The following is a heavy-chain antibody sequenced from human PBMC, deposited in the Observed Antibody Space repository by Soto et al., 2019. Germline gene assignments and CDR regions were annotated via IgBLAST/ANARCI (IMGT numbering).Heavy chain of an antibody. CDR3: ARMIAAAGTGGDY. D-gene: IGHD6-13*01. Sequence: QVQLQQWGAGLLKPSETLSLTCAVYGGSFSGYYWCWLRQPPGKGLEWIGEINHSGSTNYNPSLKSRVTISVDTSKNQFALKLSSVTAADTAVYYCARMIAAAGTGGDYWGQGTLVTVSS. CDR2: INHSGST. J-gene: IGHJ4*02. CDR1: GGSFSGYY. V-gene: IGHV4-34*01.